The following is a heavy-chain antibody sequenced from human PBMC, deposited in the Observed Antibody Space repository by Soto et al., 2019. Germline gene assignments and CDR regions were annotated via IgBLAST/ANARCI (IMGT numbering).Heavy chain of an antibody. V-gene: IGHV4-30-2*01. CDR3: ARGGLLPDY. CDR2: ISYSGST. D-gene: IGHD6-19*01. CDR1: GGSISSGGYS. Sequence: PSETLSLTCAVSGGSISSGGYSWSWIRQPPGKGLEWIGYISYSGSTYYDQSLKSRVTISVDTSKNQFSLKLSSVTAADTAVYYCARGGLLPDYWGQGPLVTVS. J-gene: IGHJ4*02.